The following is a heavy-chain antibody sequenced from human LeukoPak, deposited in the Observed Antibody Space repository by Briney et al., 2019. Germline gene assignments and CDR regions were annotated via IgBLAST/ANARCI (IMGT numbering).Heavy chain of an antibody. D-gene: IGHD3-9*01. CDR1: GFTFSSYS. V-gene: IGHV3-48*01. J-gene: IGHJ2*01. CDR2: ISTGSSTI. CDR3: ARDFAGWGYFDL. Sequence: PGGSLRLSCAASGFTFSSYSMNWVRRAPGKGLELVSHISTGSSTIYYADSVKGRFTISRDNAKNSLYLQMNSLRAEDTAVYYCARDFAGWGYFDLWGRGTQVTVSS.